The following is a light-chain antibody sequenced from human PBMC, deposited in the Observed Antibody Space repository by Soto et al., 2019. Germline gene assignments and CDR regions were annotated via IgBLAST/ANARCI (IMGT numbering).Light chain of an antibody. Sequence: IVMTQSPATLSVSPEERATLSCRASQSVSSSYLAWYQQKPGQAPRLLIYGASSRATGIPDRFSGSGSGTDFTLTISRLEPEDFAVYYCQQYGSSPRTFGQGTKVDI. J-gene: IGKJ1*01. CDR2: GAS. V-gene: IGKV3-20*01. CDR1: QSVSSSY. CDR3: QQYGSSPRT.